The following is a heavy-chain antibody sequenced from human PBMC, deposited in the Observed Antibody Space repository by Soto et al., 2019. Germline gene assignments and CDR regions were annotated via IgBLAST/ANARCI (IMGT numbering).Heavy chain of an antibody. CDR3: AVTNRGVVVRDY. J-gene: IGHJ4*02. CDR1: GFTFTSSA. CDR2: IVVGSGNT. D-gene: IGHD3-22*01. Sequence: QMQLVQSGPEVKKPGTSVKVSCKASGFTFTSSAVQWVRQARGQRLEWIGWIVVGSGNTNYAQKFQERVTITRDMFTSTAYMELSSLRSEDTAVYYCAVTNRGVVVRDYWGQGTLVTVSS. V-gene: IGHV1-58*01.